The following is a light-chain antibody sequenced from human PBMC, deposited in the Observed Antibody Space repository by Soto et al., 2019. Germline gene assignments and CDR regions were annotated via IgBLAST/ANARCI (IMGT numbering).Light chain of an antibody. Sequence: QSVLTQPPSASGTPGQRVTISCSGSSSNIGNNAVNWYQQLPGTAPKLLIYSSNLRPSGVPDRFSGSKSGTSASLAISGLQSEDEADYYCAAWDDSLDGHVVFGGGTKLTVL. CDR3: AAWDDSLDGHVV. CDR2: SSN. V-gene: IGLV1-44*01. CDR1: SSNIGNNA. J-gene: IGLJ2*01.